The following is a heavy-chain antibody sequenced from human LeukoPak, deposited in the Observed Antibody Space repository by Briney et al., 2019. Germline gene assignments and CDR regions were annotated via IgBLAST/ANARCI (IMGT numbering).Heavy chain of an antibody. CDR1: GGSISSSSYY. CDR3: ARLFCIAARRYYYYMDV. D-gene: IGHD6-6*01. CDR2: IYYSGST. J-gene: IGHJ6*03. V-gene: IGHV4-39*01. Sequence: SETLSPTCTVSGGSISSSSYYWGWIRQPPGKGLEWIGSIYYSGSTYYNPSLKSRVTISVDTSKNQFSLKLSSVTAADTAVYYCARLFCIAARRYYYYMDVWGKGTTVTVSS.